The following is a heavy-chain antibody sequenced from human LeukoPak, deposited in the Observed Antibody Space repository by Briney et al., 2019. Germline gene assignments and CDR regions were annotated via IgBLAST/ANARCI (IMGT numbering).Heavy chain of an antibody. Sequence: PSETLSLTCTVSGYSISSGYYWGWTRQPPGKGLEWIGSIYHSGSTNYNPSLKSRVTISLDTSKNQFSLKLNSVTAADTAVFYCARRRYYGSGSSWYFDLWGRGTLVTVSS. V-gene: IGHV4-38-2*02. CDR3: ARRRYYGSGSSWYFDL. CDR2: IYHSGST. D-gene: IGHD3-10*01. CDR1: GYSISSGYY. J-gene: IGHJ2*01.